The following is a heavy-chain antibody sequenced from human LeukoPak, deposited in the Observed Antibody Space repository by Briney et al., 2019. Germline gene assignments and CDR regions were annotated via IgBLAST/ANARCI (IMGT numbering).Heavy chain of an antibody. J-gene: IGHJ4*02. D-gene: IGHD5-18*01. CDR1: GYTLTDYY. Sequence: GASVKVSCKASGYTLTDYYMHWVRQAPGQGLEWMGWINPNSGGTNYAQKFQGRVTMTRDTSISTAYMELSGLSSDDTAVYYCARTWIQVWCPDFDYWGQRALVTVSS. CDR3: ARTWIQVWCPDFDY. V-gene: IGHV1-2*02. CDR2: INPNSGGT.